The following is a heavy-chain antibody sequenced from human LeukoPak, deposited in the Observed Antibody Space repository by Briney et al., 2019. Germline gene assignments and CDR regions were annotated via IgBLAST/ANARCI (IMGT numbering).Heavy chain of an antibody. CDR1: GFSFSSYW. J-gene: IGHJ4*02. CDR3: AGGIAAADT. V-gene: IGHV3-74*01. Sequence: PGRSLRLSCAASGFSFSSYWTHWDRQAPGKGLVWVSRINSDGSSRSYADSVKGRFTISRDKAKNTLYLQMNSLRAEDTAVYYCAGGIAAADTWGQGTLVTVSS. CDR2: INSDGSSR. D-gene: IGHD6-13*01.